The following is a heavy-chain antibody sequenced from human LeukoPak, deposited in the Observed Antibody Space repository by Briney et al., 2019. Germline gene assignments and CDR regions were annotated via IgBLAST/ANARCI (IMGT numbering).Heavy chain of an antibody. Sequence: PSETLSLTCTVSRGSVKTYSWSWVRQPPGKGLEWIGYVSYSGAANYNPSLKSRVTMSVDTSKNQFSLKLSSVTAADTAVYYCASGDRGDFDYWGQGTLVTVSS. CDR1: RGSVKTYS. J-gene: IGHJ4*02. V-gene: IGHV4-59*02. D-gene: IGHD1-14*01. CDR3: ASGDRGDFDY. CDR2: VSYSGAA.